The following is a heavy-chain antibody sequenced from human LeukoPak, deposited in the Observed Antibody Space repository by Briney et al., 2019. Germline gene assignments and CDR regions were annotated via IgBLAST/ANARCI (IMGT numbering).Heavy chain of an antibody. CDR1: GYTFIGYY. Sequence: GASVKVSCKASGYTFIGYYMHWVRQAPGQGLEWMGRINPNSGGTNYAQKFQGRVTMTRDTSISTAYMELSTERSDDNAVYYCARGGYYDCRYWGQGTLVTVSS. CDR3: ARGGYYDCRY. D-gene: IGHD3-22*01. V-gene: IGHV1-2*06. J-gene: IGHJ4*02. CDR2: INPNSGGT.